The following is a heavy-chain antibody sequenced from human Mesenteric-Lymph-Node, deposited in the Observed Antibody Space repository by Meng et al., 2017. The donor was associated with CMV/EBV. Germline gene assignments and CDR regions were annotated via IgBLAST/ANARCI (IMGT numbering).Heavy chain of an antibody. CDR2: ISGSGGST. J-gene: IGHJ6*02. V-gene: IGHV3-23*01. CDR3: TTGGSPWYYYSGTDV. Sequence: GESLKISCAASGFTFSRYVMNWVRQGPGKGLEWVSGISGSGGSTNYADSVKGRFTISRDNLKNTLYLQVNRLRAEDTAVYYCTTGGSPWYYYSGTDVWGQGTTVTVSS. D-gene: IGHD6-19*01. CDR1: GFTFSRYV.